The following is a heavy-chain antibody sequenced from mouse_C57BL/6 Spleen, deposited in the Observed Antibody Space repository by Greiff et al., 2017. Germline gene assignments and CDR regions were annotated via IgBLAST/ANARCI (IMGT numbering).Heavy chain of an antibody. D-gene: IGHD1-1*01. J-gene: IGHJ4*01. CDR3: ARRYYGSSFYAMDY. V-gene: IGHV1-42*01. CDR1: GYSFTGYY. CDR2: INPSTGGT. Sequence: EVQLVESGPELVKPGASVKISCKASGYSFTGYYMNWVKQSPEKSLEWIGEINPSTGGTTYNQKFKAKATLTVDKSSSTAYMQLKSLTSEDSAVYYCARRYYGSSFYAMDYWGQGTSVTVSS.